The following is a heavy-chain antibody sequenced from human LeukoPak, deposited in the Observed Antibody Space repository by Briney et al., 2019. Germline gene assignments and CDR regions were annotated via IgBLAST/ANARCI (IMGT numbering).Heavy chain of an antibody. CDR3: ATEPNDKIVVVPGSWFDP. V-gene: IGHV1-69-2*01. CDR2: VDPEDGET. CDR1: GYTFTDYY. D-gene: IGHD2-2*01. J-gene: IGHJ5*02. Sequence: GATVKISCKASGYTFTDYYMHWVQQAPGKGLEWMGRVDPEDGETIYAEKFQGRVTITADTSTDTAYMELSSLRSEDTAVYYCATEPNDKIVVVPGSWFDPWGQGTLVTVSS.